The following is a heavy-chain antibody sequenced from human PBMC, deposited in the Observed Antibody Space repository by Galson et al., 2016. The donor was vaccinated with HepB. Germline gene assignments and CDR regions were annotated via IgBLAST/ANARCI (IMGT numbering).Heavy chain of an antibody. CDR3: ARQGAMANKSGLDV. J-gene: IGHJ6*02. V-gene: IGHV5-51*01. D-gene: IGHD1/OR15-1a*01. CDR2: IYPGDSKI. Sequence: QSGAEVKKPGESLKISCQGSGYSFTTYWIAWVRHVPGEGLEWMGFIYPGDSKIRYSPSFQGQVTISVDKSVNTAYLQWSSLQAPDTAIYYWARQGAMANKSGLDVGGQGTTVTVSS. CDR1: GYSFTTYW.